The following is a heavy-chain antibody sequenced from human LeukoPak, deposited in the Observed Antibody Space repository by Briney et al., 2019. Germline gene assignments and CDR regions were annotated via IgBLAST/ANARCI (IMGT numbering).Heavy chain of an antibody. J-gene: IGHJ4*02. D-gene: IGHD2-15*01. CDR2: INPSGGST. Sequence: GASVKVSCKASGYTFTSYYMHWVRQAPGQGLEWMGIINPSGGSTSYAQKFQGRVTMTRDTSTSTVYVELSSLRSEDTAVYYCARDGLLGYCSGGSCHTFDYWGQGTLVTVSS. V-gene: IGHV1-46*01. CDR1: GYTFTSYY. CDR3: ARDGLLGYCSGGSCHTFDY.